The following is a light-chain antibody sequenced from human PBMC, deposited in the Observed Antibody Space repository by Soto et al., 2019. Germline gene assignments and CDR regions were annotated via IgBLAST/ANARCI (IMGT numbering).Light chain of an antibody. Sequence: QSVLTQPPSVSGAPGQRVTISCTGSSSNIGAGFDVHWYQQLPGTAPKVLIFGNINRPSGVPDRFSGSRSGTSASLAITGLQAEDEADYYCQSYDNSLSGSYVFGTGTKLTVL. V-gene: IGLV1-40*01. J-gene: IGLJ1*01. CDR3: QSYDNSLSGSYV. CDR2: GNI. CDR1: SSNIGAGFD.